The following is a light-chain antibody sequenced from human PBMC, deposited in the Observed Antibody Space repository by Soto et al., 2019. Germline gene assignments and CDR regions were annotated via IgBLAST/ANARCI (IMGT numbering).Light chain of an antibody. Sequence: EIVMTQSPATLSVSPGERATLSCRASQDVLTNLAWYQQKPGQSPRLLIYRASTRATGVPARFSGSGSGTDFTLTIGRLEPEDFAVYYCQQYLITPWTFGQGTKVEIK. J-gene: IGKJ1*01. V-gene: IGKV3-15*01. CDR3: QQYLITPWT. CDR2: RAS. CDR1: QDVLTN.